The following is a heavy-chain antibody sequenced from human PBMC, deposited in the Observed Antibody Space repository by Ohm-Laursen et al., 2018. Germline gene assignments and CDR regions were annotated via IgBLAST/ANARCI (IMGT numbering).Heavy chain of an antibody. Sequence: GSLRLSCSASGYTFSSYSMNWVRQAPGKGLEWVSYISASTTTIYYADSVKGRFTISRDNSKNSLFLQMDSLRAEDTAVYYCGRWNDYWGQGTLVTVSS. CDR3: GRWNDY. CDR2: ISASTTTI. CDR1: GYTFSSYS. J-gene: IGHJ4*02. D-gene: IGHD1-1*01. V-gene: IGHV3-48*04.